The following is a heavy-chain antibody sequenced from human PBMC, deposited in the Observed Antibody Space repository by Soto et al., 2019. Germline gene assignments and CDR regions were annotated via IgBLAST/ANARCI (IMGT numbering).Heavy chain of an antibody. CDR1: GFTFNTHW. CDR2: IYFDGITT. V-gene: IGHV3-74*01. J-gene: IGHJ4*02. CDR3: ARGGAMGVDY. D-gene: IGHD1-26*01. Sequence: PGGSLRLSCTASGFTFNTHWMHWVRQAPGKGLVWVSRIYFDGITTNYADSVKGRLTVSRDNAKNTVYLHVNTLRDADTAVYYCARGGAMGVDYWGQGTLVTVSS.